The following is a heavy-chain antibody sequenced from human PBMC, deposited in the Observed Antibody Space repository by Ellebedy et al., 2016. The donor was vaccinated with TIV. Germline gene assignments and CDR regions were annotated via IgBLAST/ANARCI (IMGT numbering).Heavy chain of an antibody. J-gene: IGHJ4*02. CDR1: GFTFDSYA. Sequence: PGGSLRLSCVASGFTFDSYAMHWVRQAPGKGLEWVAVISHDVSSQYYADSVKGRFTVSRANSMTTVYLEMNSLRAEDTALYYCARDLDKSSGWYGGAAYWGQGTQVTVSS. CDR3: ARDLDKSSGWYGGAAY. D-gene: IGHD6-19*01. V-gene: IGHV3-30-3*01. CDR2: ISHDVSSQ.